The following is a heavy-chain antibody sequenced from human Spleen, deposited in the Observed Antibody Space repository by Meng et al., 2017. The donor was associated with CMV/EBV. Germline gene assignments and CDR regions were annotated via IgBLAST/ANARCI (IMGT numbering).Heavy chain of an antibody. Sequence: ASVKVSCKASGYTFSSYGISWVRQAPGQGLEWMGWVGGCDGDTNYAQEFEGRVTMTTDTSTGTVYMELRSLRSDDTAVYYCARVRQRITMPFDYWGQGTLVTVSS. CDR3: ARVRQRITMPFDY. J-gene: IGHJ4*02. CDR2: VGGCDGDT. CDR1: GYTFSSYG. D-gene: IGHD3-10*01. V-gene: IGHV1-18*01.